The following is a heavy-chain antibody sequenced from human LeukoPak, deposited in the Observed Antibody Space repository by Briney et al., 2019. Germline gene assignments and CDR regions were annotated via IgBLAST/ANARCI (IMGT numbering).Heavy chain of an antibody. J-gene: IGHJ4*02. Sequence: PGGSLRLSCAASGFTFRYYAIGWVRQAPGKGLEWVSAISAGGGDTYYADSVKGRFTISRDNSKNTLYLQMNSLRVEDTAIYYCAKSDYYDSSGHPSSFDYWGQGTLVTVSS. CDR2: ISAGGGDT. D-gene: IGHD3-22*01. CDR3: AKSDYYDSSGHPSSFDY. CDR1: GFTFRYYA. V-gene: IGHV3-23*01.